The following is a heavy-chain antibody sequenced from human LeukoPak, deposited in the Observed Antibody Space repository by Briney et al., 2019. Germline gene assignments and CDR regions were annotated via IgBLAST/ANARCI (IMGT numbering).Heavy chain of an antibody. V-gene: IGHV3-23*01. Sequence: PGGSLRPSCAASGFTFSSYAMSWVRQAPGKGLEWVSAISGSGGSTYYADSVKGRFTISRDNSKNTLYLQMNSLRAEDTAVYYCAKDSIPYDSSGYASDYWGQGTLVTVSS. CDR3: AKDSIPYDSSGYASDY. J-gene: IGHJ4*02. CDR1: GFTFSSYA. CDR2: ISGSGGST. D-gene: IGHD3-22*01.